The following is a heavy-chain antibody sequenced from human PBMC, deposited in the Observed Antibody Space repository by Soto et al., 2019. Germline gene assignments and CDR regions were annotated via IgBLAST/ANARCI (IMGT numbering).Heavy chain of an antibody. CDR1: GGSFSGYY. J-gene: IGHJ4*02. D-gene: IGHD2-21*02. CDR2: INHSGST. Sequence: SETLSLTCAVYGGSFSGYYWSWIRQPPGKGLEWIGEINHSGSTNYNPSLKSRVTISVDTSKNQFSLKLSSVTAADTAVYYCARGSPDSAARPHTSRFDYWGQGTLVTVSS. V-gene: IGHV4-34*01. CDR3: ARGSPDSAARPHTSRFDY.